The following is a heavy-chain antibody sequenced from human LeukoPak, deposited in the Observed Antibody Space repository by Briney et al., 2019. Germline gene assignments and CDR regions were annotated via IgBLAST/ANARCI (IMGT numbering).Heavy chain of an antibody. CDR1: GFTFSSYS. Sequence: GWSLRLSCAASGFTFSSYSMNWVRQAPGKGLEWFSSISSSSSYIYHADSVKGRFTISRDNAKNSLSLQMNSLRAEDTAVYYCVSSRCSSTSCYPYYFDSWGPGTLVTVSS. CDR3: VSSRCSSTSCYPYYFDS. D-gene: IGHD2-2*01. J-gene: IGHJ4*02. V-gene: IGHV3-21*01. CDR2: ISSSSSYI.